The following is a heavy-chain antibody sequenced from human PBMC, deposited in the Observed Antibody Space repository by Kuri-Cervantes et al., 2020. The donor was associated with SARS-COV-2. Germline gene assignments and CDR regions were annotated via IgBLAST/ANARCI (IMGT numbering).Heavy chain of an antibody. D-gene: IGHD1-26*01. CDR1: GFSFTSYG. CDR2: IPSDGSNE. CDR3: ARDRLEDWQYYIDP. Sequence: GESLKISCAASGFSFTSYGMHWVRQAPGKGLEWVAFIPSDGSNEFYADSVMRRFAIFRDISKNTLYLQMNSLRGEDTAMYFCARDRLEDWQYYIDPWGQGTLVTVSS. V-gene: IGHV3-30*02. J-gene: IGHJ5*02.